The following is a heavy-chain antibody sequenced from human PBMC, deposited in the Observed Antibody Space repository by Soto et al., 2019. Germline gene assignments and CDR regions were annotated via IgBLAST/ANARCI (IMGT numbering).Heavy chain of an antibody. V-gene: IGHV3-30-3*01. D-gene: IGHD1-26*01. J-gene: IGHJ6*02. CDR1: EFTFRIFA. CDR3: ARGDREDIEEVVGVRPGEYSMDV. Sequence: VHLVESGGGVVQPGSSLRLSCAASEFTFRIFAMHWLRQSPGKGLEWVAVISYDGSRKADSVKGRFTVSRDNSWNSPYLQMNSLRAEDTAIYYCARGDREDIEEVVGVRPGEYSMDVWGQGTTVTVSS. CDR2: ISYDGSRK.